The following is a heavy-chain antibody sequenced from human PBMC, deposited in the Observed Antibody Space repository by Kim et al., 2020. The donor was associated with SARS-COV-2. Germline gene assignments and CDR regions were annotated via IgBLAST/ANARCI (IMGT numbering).Heavy chain of an antibody. J-gene: IGHJ5*02. V-gene: IGHV7-4-1*02. CDR2: INTNTGNP. CDR1: GYTFTSYA. Sequence: ASVKVSCKASGYTFTSYAMNWVRQAPGQGLEWIGWINTNTGNPTYAQGFTGRFVFSLDTSVSTAYLQISSLKAEDTAVYYCARDSAMDTHNWFDPWGQGTLVTVSS. CDR3: ARDSAMDTHNWFDP. D-gene: IGHD5-18*01.